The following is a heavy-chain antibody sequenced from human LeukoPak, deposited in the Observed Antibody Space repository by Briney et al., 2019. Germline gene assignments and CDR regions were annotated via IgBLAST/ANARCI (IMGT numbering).Heavy chain of an antibody. CDR1: GGSFSGYY. CDR3: ARHSGGAYCGGDCYSNWFDP. CDR2: INHSGST. V-gene: IGHV4-34*01. D-gene: IGHD2-21*02. Sequence: PSETLSLTCAVYGGSFSGYYWSWIRQPPGKGLEWIGEINHSGSTNYNPSLKSRVTISVDTSKNQFSLKLSSVTAADTAVYYCARHSGGAYCGGDCYSNWFDPWGQGALVTVSS. J-gene: IGHJ5*02.